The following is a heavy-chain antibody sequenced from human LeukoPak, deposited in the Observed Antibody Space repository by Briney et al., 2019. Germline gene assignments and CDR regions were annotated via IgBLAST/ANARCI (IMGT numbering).Heavy chain of an antibody. CDR3: AKDGTYSSSYMDV. CDR1: GFTFSTYG. Sequence: GGSLRLSCAASGFTFSTYGMHWVRQAPGKGLEWVAFIRYDGSNEYYADSVKGRFTISRDNSKNTLYLQMNSLRAEDTAVYYCAKDGTYSSSYMDVWGKGTTVTVS. CDR2: IRYDGSNE. J-gene: IGHJ6*03. V-gene: IGHV3-30*02. D-gene: IGHD6-13*01.